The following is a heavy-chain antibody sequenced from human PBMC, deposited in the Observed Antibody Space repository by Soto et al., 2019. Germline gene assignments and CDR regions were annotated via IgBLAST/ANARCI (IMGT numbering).Heavy chain of an antibody. D-gene: IGHD6-6*01. V-gene: IGHV4-59*11. J-gene: IGHJ4*02. CDR3: ATAPWYSSSSRGDY. CDR2: IYHSGST. CDR1: GGSISSHY. Sequence: SETLSLTCTVSGGSISSHYWSWIRQPPGQGLEWIGYIYHSGSTNYNPSLKSRVTISVDKSKNQFSLKLSSVTAADTAVYYCATAPWYSSSSRGDYWGQGTLVTVSS.